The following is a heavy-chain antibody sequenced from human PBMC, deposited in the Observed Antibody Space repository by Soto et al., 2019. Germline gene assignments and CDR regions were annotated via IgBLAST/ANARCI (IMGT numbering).Heavy chain of an antibody. CDR3: AKGGYSSGWQIYRIDV. CDR1: GLTFDDYA. Sequence: GGSLRLSCAAAGLTFDDYAMHWVRQAPGKGLEWVSGISWNSGSIGYAYSLKGRFTISRENAKKSLYLRMNSRRSEHTALYYLAKGGYSSGWQIYRIDVWGQGPTVTVSS. V-gene: IGHV3-9*01. D-gene: IGHD6-25*01. J-gene: IGHJ6*02. CDR2: ISWNSGSI.